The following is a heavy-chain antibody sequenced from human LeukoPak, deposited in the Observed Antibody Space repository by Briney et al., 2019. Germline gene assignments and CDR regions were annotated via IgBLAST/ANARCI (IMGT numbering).Heavy chain of an antibody. CDR3: AREDWRILSYYYGMDV. J-gene: IGHJ6*02. CDR1: GFTFSSYW. Sequence: GGSLRLSCAASGFTFSSYWMSWVCQAPGKGPEWVANIKQDGSEKYYVDSVKGRFTISRDNAKNSLYLQMNSLRAEDTAVYYCAREDWRILSYYYGMDVWGQGTTVTVSS. V-gene: IGHV3-7*01. CDR2: IKQDGSEK. D-gene: IGHD1-1*01.